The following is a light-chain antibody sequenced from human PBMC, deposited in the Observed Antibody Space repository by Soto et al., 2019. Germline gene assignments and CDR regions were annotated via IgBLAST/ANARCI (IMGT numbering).Light chain of an antibody. CDR2: GTS. CDR1: QSVNIN. Sequence: EIVMTQSPATLSVSPGERATLSCRASQSVNINLAWYQQKPGQAPRLLIYGTSTRATGVPARFSGSGSGKDSTLPLSTRRSEVLAFYYCNQYTDGPPPTFGGGTK. V-gene: IGKV3-15*01. J-gene: IGKJ4*01. CDR3: NQYTDGPPPT.